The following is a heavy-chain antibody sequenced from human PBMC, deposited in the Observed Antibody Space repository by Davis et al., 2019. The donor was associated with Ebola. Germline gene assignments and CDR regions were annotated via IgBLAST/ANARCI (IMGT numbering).Heavy chain of an antibody. J-gene: IGHJ4*02. Sequence: MPSETLSLTCTVSGYSISSGYYWGWIRQPPGKGLEWIGSIYYSGNTYYNPSLNSRVTTSVDTSKNQFSLKVSSVTAADTAVYYCSRAGHSYATGYYFDYWGQGALVTVSS. CDR3: SRAGHSYATGYYFDY. CDR2: IYYSGNT. CDR1: GYSISSGYY. D-gene: IGHD5-18*01. V-gene: IGHV4-38-2*02.